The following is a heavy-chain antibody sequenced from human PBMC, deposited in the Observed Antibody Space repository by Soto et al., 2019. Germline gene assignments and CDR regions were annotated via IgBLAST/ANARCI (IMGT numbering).Heavy chain of an antibody. CDR1: GFTFSSYS. Sequence: EVQLVESGGGLVKPGGSLRLSCEGSGFTFSSYSINWVRQAPGKGLEWVSSISVIGDYTFYADSVKGRFTISRDNAKNSLVLQMDSLRAEDTAVYVCARDSKNRQDGRDVWGQGTTVIVSS. J-gene: IGHJ6*02. CDR2: ISVIGDYT. CDR3: ARDSKNRQDGRDV. V-gene: IGHV3-21*01. D-gene: IGHD6-13*01.